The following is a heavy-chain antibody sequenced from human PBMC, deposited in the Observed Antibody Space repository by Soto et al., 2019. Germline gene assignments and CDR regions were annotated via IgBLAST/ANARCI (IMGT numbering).Heavy chain of an antibody. Sequence: GASVKVSCKASGYTFTDSAIHWVRQAPGQSLELLGWIAPGNGNTKYSQKFQGRVTITRDTSATTAYMELSSLRSEDTAVYCCAKGSRMWTPDYWGQGTLVTVSS. CDR2: IAPGNGNT. J-gene: IGHJ4*02. CDR1: GYTFTDSA. V-gene: IGHV1-3*01. D-gene: IGHD2-21*01. CDR3: AKGSRMWTPDY.